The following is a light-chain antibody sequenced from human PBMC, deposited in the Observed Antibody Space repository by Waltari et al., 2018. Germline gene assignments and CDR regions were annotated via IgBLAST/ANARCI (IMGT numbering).Light chain of an antibody. CDR2: WAS. CDR1: HSVLYSSNNKNY. V-gene: IGKV4-1*01. Sequence: SQSPDSLTVSRGASPAIHCKSTHSVLYSSNNKNYLAWYQQKLGQPPKLLIYWASTRESGVPDRFSGSGSGTDFTLTISSLQAEDVAVYYCQQYYSTPMTFGQGTKVEIK. J-gene: IGKJ1*01. CDR3: QQYYSTPMT.